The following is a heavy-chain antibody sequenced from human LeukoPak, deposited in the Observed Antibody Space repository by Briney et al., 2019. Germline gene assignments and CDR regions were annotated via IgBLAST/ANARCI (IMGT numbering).Heavy chain of an antibody. D-gene: IGHD4-17*01. CDR1: GFTLSSYG. V-gene: IGHV3-33*01. CDR3: ARDDDYGDYGYYGMDV. J-gene: IGHJ6*02. Sequence: GRSLRLSCAASGFTLSSYGMHWVRQAPGKGLEWVAVIWYDGSNKYYADSVKGRFTISRDNSKNTLYLQMNSLRAEDTAVYYCARDDDYGDYGYYGMDVWGQGTTVTVSS. CDR2: IWYDGSNK.